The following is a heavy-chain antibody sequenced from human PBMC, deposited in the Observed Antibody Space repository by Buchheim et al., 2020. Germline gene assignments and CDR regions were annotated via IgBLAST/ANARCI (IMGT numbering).Heavy chain of an antibody. J-gene: IGHJ6*02. D-gene: IGHD6-6*01. CDR2: ISSSSSTI. Sequence: VQLVESGGGVVQPGRSLRLSCAASGFTFSSYSMNWVRQAPGKGLEWVSYISSSSSTIYYADSVKGRFTISRDNAKNSLYLQMNSLRDEDTAVYYCARDLEGQIAARPETHGMDVWGQGTT. CDR1: GFTFSSYS. CDR3: ARDLEGQIAARPETHGMDV. V-gene: IGHV3-48*02.